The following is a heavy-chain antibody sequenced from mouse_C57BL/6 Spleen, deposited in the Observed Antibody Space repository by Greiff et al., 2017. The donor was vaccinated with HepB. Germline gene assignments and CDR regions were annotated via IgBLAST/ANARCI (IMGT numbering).Heavy chain of an antibody. Sequence: QVQLQQSGAELVRPGASVTLSCKASGYTFTDYEMHWVKQTPVHGLEWIGAIDPETGGTAYNQKFKGKAILTADKSSSTAYMELRSLTSEDSAVYYCTRSRGSRPYAMDYWGQGTSVTVSS. CDR1: GYTFTDYE. CDR3: TRSRGSRPYAMDY. CDR2: IDPETGGT. J-gene: IGHJ4*01. V-gene: IGHV1-15*01.